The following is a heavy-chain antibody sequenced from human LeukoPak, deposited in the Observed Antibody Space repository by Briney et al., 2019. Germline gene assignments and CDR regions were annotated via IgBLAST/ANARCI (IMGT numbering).Heavy chain of an antibody. J-gene: IGHJ4*02. D-gene: IGHD3-22*01. CDR3: ARRGSSGYFFDS. Sequence: GGSLRLSCAASGFTFSDYYMGWIRQAPGKGLEWVSYISSSGSTIYYADSVRCRFTISRDNAKNSLYLQMNTLTAEDTAVYYCARRGSSGYFFDSWGQGTLVTVSS. V-gene: IGHV3-11*04. CDR1: GFTFSDYY. CDR2: ISSSGSTI.